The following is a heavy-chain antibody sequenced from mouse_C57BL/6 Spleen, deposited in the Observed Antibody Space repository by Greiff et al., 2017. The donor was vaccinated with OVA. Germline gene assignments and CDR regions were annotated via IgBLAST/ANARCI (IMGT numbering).Heavy chain of an antibody. V-gene: IGHV7-3*01. Sequence: EVQVVESGGGLVQPGGSLSLSCAASGFTFTDYYMSWVRQPPGKALEWLGFISNKANGYTTEYSVSVKGKFTISRDNSKSILYHQMNALRAEDSATYYCARYDDIAWFAYWGQGTLVTVSA. J-gene: IGHJ3*01. CDR2: ISNKANGYTT. CDR3: ARYDDIAWFAY. CDR1: GFTFTDYY. D-gene: IGHD2-3*01.